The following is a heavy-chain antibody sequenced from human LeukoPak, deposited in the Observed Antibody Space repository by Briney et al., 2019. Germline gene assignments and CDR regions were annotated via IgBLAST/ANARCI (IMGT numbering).Heavy chain of an antibody. J-gene: IGHJ4*02. Sequence: GGSLRLSCAASGFTFSSYAMTWVRQAPGKGLEWVSVIYSGGSTYYADSVKGRFTISRDKNTLYLQMNSLRADDTAVYYCARGEPSPDSTDLDYWGQGTLVTVSS. CDR3: ARGEPSPDSTDLDY. CDR1: GFTFSSYA. D-gene: IGHD2/OR15-2a*01. CDR2: IYSGGST. V-gene: IGHV3-66*01.